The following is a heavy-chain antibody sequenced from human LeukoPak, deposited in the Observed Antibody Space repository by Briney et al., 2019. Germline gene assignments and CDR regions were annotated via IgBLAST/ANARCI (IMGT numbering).Heavy chain of an antibody. CDR2: IYYSGST. V-gene: IGHV4-59*13. CDR3: ARSLLTPYYYGSGSYYNVNWFDP. J-gene: IGHJ5*02. CDR1: GGSISSYY. D-gene: IGHD3-10*01. Sequence: SETLSLTCTVSGGSISSYYWSWIRQPPGKGLEWIGYIYYSGSTNYNPSPKSRVTISVDTSKNQFSLKLSSVTAADTAVYYCARSLLTPYYYGSGSYYNVNWFDPWGQGTLVTVSS.